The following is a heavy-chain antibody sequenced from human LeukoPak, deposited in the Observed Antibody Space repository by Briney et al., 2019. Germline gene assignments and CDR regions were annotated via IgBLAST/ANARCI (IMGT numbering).Heavy chain of an antibody. CDR1: GYTFTSYA. V-gene: IGHV7-4-1*02. D-gene: IGHD6-19*01. CDR2: INTNTGNP. CDR3: AREMGEQWLVPQYYYYYMDV. Sequence: GASVKVSCKASGYTFTSYAMNWVRQAPGQGLEWMGWINTNTGNPTYAQGFTGRFVFSLDTSVSTAYLQISSLKAEDTAVYYCAREMGEQWLVPQYYYYYMDVWGKGTTVTVSS. J-gene: IGHJ6*03.